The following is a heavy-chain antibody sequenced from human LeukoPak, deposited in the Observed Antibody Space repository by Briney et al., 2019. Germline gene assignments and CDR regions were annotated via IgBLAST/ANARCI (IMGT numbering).Heavy chain of an antibody. V-gene: IGHV3-23*01. CDR2: IKGSGSYA. Sequence: GGSLRLSCVASGFTFSNFAMTWVRQAPGKGLEWVSPIKGSGSYANYADSVRGRFTTFRDNSKNTLYLQMNRLTADDTVVYYCGRDPNGDYIGAFEFWGLGTLVSVS. CDR1: GFTFSNFA. D-gene: IGHD4-17*01. J-gene: IGHJ3*01. CDR3: GRDPNGDYIGAFEF.